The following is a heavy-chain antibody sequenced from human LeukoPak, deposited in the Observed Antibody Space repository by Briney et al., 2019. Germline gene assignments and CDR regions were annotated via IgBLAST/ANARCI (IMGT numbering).Heavy chain of an antibody. Sequence: GASVKVSCKASGFTLINSAVQWVRQARGQRRAGVGWIIVGSGQTRYAQKFQERLTITRHMSTSTAFLELSSLRSEDSAVYYCAAGDTLVRGVIIPFAPWGQGTLVTVSS. J-gene: IGHJ5*02. V-gene: IGHV1-58*01. D-gene: IGHD3-10*01. CDR3: AAGDTLVRGVIIPFAP. CDR2: IIVGSGQT. CDR1: GFTLINSA.